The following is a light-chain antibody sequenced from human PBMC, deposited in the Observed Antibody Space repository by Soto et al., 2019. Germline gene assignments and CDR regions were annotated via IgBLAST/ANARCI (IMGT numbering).Light chain of an antibody. CDR2: EDN. V-gene: IGLV6-57*02. J-gene: IGLJ2*01. CDR1: SGSIASNY. CDR3: QSYDSSNPVV. Sequence: NFMLTQPHSVSESPVKTVTISCTGSSGSIASNYVQWYQQRPGSAPTTVIYEDNQRPSGVPDRFSGSIDSSSNSASLTISGLKTEDEADYYCQSYDSSNPVVFGGGTKLTVL.